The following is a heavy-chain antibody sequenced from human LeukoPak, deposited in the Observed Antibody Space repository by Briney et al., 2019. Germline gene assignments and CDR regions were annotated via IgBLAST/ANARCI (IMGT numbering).Heavy chain of an antibody. J-gene: IGHJ4*02. D-gene: IGHD3-10*01. Sequence: GASVTVSCKASGGTFSSYAISWVRQAPGQGLEWMGWINPNSGGTNYAQKFQGWVTMTRDTSISTAYMELSRLRSDDTAVYYCARGGTLNMVRGVGRRDPSLLSLYYFDYWGQGTLVTVSS. CDR1: GGTFSSYA. CDR2: INPNSGGT. V-gene: IGHV1-2*04. CDR3: ARGGTLNMVRGVGRRDPSLLSLYYFDY.